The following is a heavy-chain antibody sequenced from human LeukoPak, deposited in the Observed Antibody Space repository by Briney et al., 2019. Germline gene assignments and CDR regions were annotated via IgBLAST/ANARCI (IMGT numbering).Heavy chain of an antibody. V-gene: IGHV4-34*01. CDR3: ARHGPSRWYDILTGYDVGLDY. D-gene: IGHD3-9*01. J-gene: IGHJ4*02. Sequence: PSETLSLTCAVYGGSFSGYYWSRIRQPPGKGLEWIGEINHSGSTNYNPSLKSRVTISVDTSKNQFSLKLSSVTAADTAVYYCARHGPSRWYDILTGYDVGLDYWGQGTLVTVSS. CDR2: INHSGST. CDR1: GGSFSGYY.